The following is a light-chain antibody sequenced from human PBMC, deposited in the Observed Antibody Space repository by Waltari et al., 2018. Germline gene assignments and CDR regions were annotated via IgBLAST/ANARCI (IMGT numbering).Light chain of an antibody. Sequence: QSALTQPPSASGSPGQSVTISCTGTSSDIGAYNYVSWYQQHPGKAPKRMIYEVSKRPSGVPDRFSGSKSGNTASLTVSGLQAEDEADCYCSSYAGSNNYVFGTGTKVTVL. V-gene: IGLV2-8*01. CDR2: EVS. J-gene: IGLJ1*01. CDR1: SSDIGAYNY. CDR3: SSYAGSNNYV.